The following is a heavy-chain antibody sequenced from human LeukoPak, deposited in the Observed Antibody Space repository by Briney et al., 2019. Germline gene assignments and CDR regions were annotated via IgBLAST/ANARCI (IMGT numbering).Heavy chain of an antibody. Sequence: SETLSLTCTVSGGSISSYYWSSIRQPAGGGLECIGRIYTSVSTNYNPSLKSRVNMSVDTSKNQFSLKLSPVTAADTAVYYCARATRDYVWGPLNYYYMDVWGKGTTVTVSS. CDR2: IYTSVST. V-gene: IGHV4-4*07. CDR3: ARATRDYVWGPLNYYYMDV. CDR1: GGSISSYY. J-gene: IGHJ6*03. D-gene: IGHD3-16*01.